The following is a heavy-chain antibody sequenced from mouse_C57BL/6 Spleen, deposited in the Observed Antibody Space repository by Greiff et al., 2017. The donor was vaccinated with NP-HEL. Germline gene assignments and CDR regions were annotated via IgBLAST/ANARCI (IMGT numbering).Heavy chain of an antibody. CDR2: IDPANGNT. V-gene: IGHV14-3*01. CDR3: APMVTTDWGD. D-gene: IGHD2-2*01. J-gene: IGHJ3*01. Sequence: EVKLVESVAELVRPGASVKLSCTASGFNIKNTYMHWVKQRPEQGLEWIGRIDPANGNTKYAPKFQGKATLTADTSSNTAYLQLSSLTSEDTAIYYCAPMVTTDWGDWGQGTLVTVSA. CDR1: GFNIKNTY.